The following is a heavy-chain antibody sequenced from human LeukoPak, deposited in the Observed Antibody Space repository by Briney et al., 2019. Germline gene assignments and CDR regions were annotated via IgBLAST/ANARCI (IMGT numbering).Heavy chain of an antibody. V-gene: IGHV1-69*06. CDR1: GGTFSSYA. CDR2: IIPIFGTA. Sequence: EASVKVSCKASGGTFSSYAISWVRQAPGQGLEWMGGIIPIFGTANYAQKFQGRVTITADKSTSTAYMELSSLRSEDTAVYYCAFTYYYDSSGYPTGPFDYWGQGTLVTVSS. J-gene: IGHJ4*02. D-gene: IGHD3-22*01. CDR3: AFTYYYDSSGYPTGPFDY.